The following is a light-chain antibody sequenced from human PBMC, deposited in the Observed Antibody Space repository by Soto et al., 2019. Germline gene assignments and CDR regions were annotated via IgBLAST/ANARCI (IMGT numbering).Light chain of an antibody. J-gene: IGKJ3*01. V-gene: IGKV3-11*01. CDR2: DAS. CDR1: QNVSTY. CDR3: QQRTNWLT. Sequence: EIVLTQSPATLSLSPGERATLSCRASQNVSTYLAWYQQKPGQAPRLLIYDASNRATGIPARFSGSGSGTDITLTISSLEPEDVAVYYCQQRTNWLTFGPGTKVDIK.